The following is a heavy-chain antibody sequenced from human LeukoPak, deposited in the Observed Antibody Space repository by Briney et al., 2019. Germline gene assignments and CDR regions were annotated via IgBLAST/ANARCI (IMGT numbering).Heavy chain of an antibody. D-gene: IGHD2-2*02. CDR1: GFTFSSYG. CDR3: AKEPAAIRGDFDY. CDR2: IRYDGSNE. J-gene: IGHJ4*02. Sequence: GGSLRLSCAASGFTFSSYGMHWVRQAPGKGLEWVAFIRYDGSNEYYADSVKGRFTISRDNSKNTLYLQMNSLRAEDTAVYYCAKEPAAIRGDFDYWGQGTLVTVSS. V-gene: IGHV3-30*02.